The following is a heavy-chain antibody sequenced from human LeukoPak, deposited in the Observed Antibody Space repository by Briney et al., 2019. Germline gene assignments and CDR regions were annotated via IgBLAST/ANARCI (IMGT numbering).Heavy chain of an antibody. Sequence: PSETLSLTCTVSGGSISSYYWSWIRQPAGKGLEWIGRIYTSGSTNYNPSLKSRVTMSVDTSKNQFSLKLSSVTAADTAVYYCARVWIAAAADYYYYMDVWGKGTTVTVSS. CDR3: ARVWIAAAADYYYYMDV. V-gene: IGHV4-4*07. D-gene: IGHD6-13*01. CDR2: IYTSGST. CDR1: GGSISSYY. J-gene: IGHJ6*03.